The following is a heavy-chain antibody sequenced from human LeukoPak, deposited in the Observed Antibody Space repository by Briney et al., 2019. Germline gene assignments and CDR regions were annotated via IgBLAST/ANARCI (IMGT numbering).Heavy chain of an antibody. CDR2: IYYSGST. D-gene: IGHD3-22*01. CDR1: GGSISSSSYY. Sequence: SETLSLTCTVSGGSISSSSYYWGWIRQPPGKGLEWIGSIYYSGSTNYNPSLKSRVTMSVDTSKNHFSLKLSSVTAADTAVYYCARANSYDGSGHYYEFAYWGQGTLVTVSS. CDR3: ARANSYDGSGHYYEFAY. V-gene: IGHV4-39*07. J-gene: IGHJ4*02.